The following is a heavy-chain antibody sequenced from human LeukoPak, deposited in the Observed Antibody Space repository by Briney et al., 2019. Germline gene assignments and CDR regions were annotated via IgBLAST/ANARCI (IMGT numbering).Heavy chain of an antibody. CDR3: ASSGYQLLDAFDI. D-gene: IGHD2-2*01. CDR1: GYSFTSYW. J-gene: IGHJ3*02. Sequence: GESLKISCKGSGYSFTSYWIGWVRQMPGKGLEWMGTIYPGDSDTRYSPSFQGQVTISADKSISTAYLQWSSLKASDTAMYYCASSGYQLLDAFDIWGQGTMVTVSS. CDR2: IYPGDSDT. V-gene: IGHV5-51*01.